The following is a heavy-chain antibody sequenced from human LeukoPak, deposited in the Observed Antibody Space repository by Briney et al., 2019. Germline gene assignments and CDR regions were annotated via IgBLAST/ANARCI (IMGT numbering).Heavy chain of an antibody. Sequence: GESLKISCQGSGYTFTDYWVGWVRQLPGEGLEWIGIIHPSDSDTRYRSSFQGQVTITVDTDINTAFLQWSRLKASDTAMYYCARLGPYSSSSDYWGQGTLVTVSS. CDR2: IHPSDSDT. V-gene: IGHV5-51*01. CDR1: GYTFTDYW. J-gene: IGHJ4*02. D-gene: IGHD6-6*01. CDR3: ARLGPYSSSSDY.